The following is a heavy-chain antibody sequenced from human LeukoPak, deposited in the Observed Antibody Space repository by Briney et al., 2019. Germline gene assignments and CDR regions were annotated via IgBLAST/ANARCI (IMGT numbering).Heavy chain of an antibody. CDR2: ISSNGGRT. CDR3: ATYYYDSGGFHFHH. CDR1: GFTFSNAW. V-gene: IGHV3-64*01. J-gene: IGHJ1*01. D-gene: IGHD3-22*01. Sequence: PGGSLRLSCAASGFTFSNAWMSWVRQAPGKGLEYVSAISSNGGRTYYANSVKGRFTISRDNSRNTLYLQMGSLRAEDMAVYYCATYYYDSGGFHFHHWGQGTLVTVSS.